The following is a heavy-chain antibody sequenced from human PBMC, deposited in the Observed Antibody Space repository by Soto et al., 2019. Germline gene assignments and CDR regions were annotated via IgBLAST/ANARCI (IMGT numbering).Heavy chain of an antibody. V-gene: IGHV1-24*01. CDR1: GYTLTELS. J-gene: IGHJ4*02. D-gene: IGHD6-13*01. Sequence: ASVKVSCKVSGYTLTELSMHWVRQAPGKGLEWMGGFDPEDGETIYAQKFQGRVTMTEDTSTDTAYMELSSLRSEDTAVYYCVPQRLYSSGWSNFAYWGEGTLGPVAS. CDR3: VPQRLYSSGWSNFAY. CDR2: FDPEDGET.